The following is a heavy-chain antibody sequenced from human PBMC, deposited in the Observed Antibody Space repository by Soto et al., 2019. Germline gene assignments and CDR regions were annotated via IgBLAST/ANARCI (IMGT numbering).Heavy chain of an antibody. CDR1: GGSISSSSYY. J-gene: IGHJ4*02. Sequence: QLQLQESGPGLVKPSETLSLTCTVSGGSISSSSYYWGWIRQPPGKGLEWIGSIDYSGSAYYNPSLKSPVTISVGTSESQCARKLSSVTAADTAVYYCASQGGDYYGSGSYSDYWGRGTLVTVSS. CDR3: ASQGGDYYGSGSYSDY. CDR2: IDYSGSA. V-gene: IGHV4-39*01. D-gene: IGHD3-10*01.